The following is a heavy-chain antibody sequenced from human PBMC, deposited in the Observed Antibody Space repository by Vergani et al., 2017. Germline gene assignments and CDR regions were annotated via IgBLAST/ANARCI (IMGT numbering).Heavy chain of an antibody. D-gene: IGHD4-17*01. CDR1: GGSISSSRYY. CDR3: AREGDYGIDY. CDR2: IYYSGST. J-gene: IGHJ4*02. Sequence: QLQLQESGPGLVKPSETLSLTCTVSGGSISSSRYYWGWIRQPPGKGLEWIGSIYYSGSTYYNPSLKSRVTISVDTSKNQFSLKLSSVTAADTAVYYCAREGDYGIDYWGQGTLVTVSS. V-gene: IGHV4-39*07.